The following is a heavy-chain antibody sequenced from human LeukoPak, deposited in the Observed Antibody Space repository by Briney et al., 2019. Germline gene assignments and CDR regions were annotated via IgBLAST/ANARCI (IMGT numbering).Heavy chain of an antibody. J-gene: IGHJ4*02. Sequence: PGRSLRLSWAASGFTFDGYGMYWVRQAPGKGLEWVSGITWNSDDMAYADSVKGRFTISRDNAKNCLYLQMNSLRVEDTALYYCTKVTDWRTGFDYWGQGTLVTVSS. CDR2: ITWNSDDM. CDR3: TKVTDWRTGFDY. D-gene: IGHD3-9*01. V-gene: IGHV3-9*01. CDR1: GFTFDGYG.